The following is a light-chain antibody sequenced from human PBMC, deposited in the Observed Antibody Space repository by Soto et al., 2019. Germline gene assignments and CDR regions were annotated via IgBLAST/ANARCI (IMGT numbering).Light chain of an antibody. Sequence: DIQMTQSPSTLSASVGDRVTITCRASQSISTWLAWYQQKPGKAPKLLIYKASSLESGVPSRFSGSGPGTEFTLSISSLQPDASATYYCQQYINLWTFGQGTKVEIK. V-gene: IGKV1-5*03. J-gene: IGKJ1*01. CDR2: KAS. CDR1: QSISTW. CDR3: QQYINLWT.